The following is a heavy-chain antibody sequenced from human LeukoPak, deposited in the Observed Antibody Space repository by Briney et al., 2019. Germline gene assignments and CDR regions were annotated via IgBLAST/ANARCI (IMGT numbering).Heavy chain of an antibody. V-gene: IGHV1-3*01. CDR1: GYTFTSYA. J-gene: IGHJ4*02. D-gene: IGHD5-12*01. CDR3: ARKGYSGYDSRYALDYFDY. Sequence: ASVKVSCKASGYTFTSYAMHWVRQAPGQRLEWMGWINAGNGNTKYSQKFQGRVTTTRDTSASTAYMELSSLRSEDTAVYYCARKGYSGYDSRYALDYFDYWGQGTLVTVSS. CDR2: INAGNGNT.